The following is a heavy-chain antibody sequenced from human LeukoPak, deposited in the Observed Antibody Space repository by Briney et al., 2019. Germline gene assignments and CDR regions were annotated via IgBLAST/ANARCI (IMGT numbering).Heavy chain of an antibody. J-gene: IGHJ5*02. D-gene: IGHD1-26*01. Sequence: SETLSLTCAVYGGSFSGYYWSWIRQPPGKGLEWIGEINRSGSTNYNPSLKSRVTISVDTSKNQFSLKLSSVTAADTAVYYCARASGSYFLGDWFDPWGQGTLVTVSS. CDR3: ARASGSYFLGDWFDP. V-gene: IGHV4-34*01. CDR1: GGSFSGYY. CDR2: INRSGST.